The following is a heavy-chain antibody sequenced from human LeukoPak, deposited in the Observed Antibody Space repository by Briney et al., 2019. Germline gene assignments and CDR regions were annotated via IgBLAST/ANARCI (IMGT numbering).Heavy chain of an antibody. CDR1: GFTFSSYA. J-gene: IGHJ4*02. V-gene: IGHV3-23*01. Sequence: PGGSLRLSCAASGFTFSSYAMSWVRQAPGKGLEWVSAICGNGGSIYYGDSVKRLFTLSRDNSEHTLYLQMNSVRAEDAAVYYCAKNKLRGWYGFYYFDYWGQGTLVTVSS. CDR2: ICGNGGSI. CDR3: AKNKLRGWYGFYYFDY. D-gene: IGHD6-19*01.